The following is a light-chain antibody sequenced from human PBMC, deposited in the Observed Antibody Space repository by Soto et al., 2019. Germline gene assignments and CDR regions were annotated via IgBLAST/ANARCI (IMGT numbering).Light chain of an antibody. V-gene: IGLV1-40*01. CDR2: GNN. J-gene: IGLJ1*01. CDR3: QSYDTNLSGGPV. CDR1: SSNIGAGFD. Sequence: QSVLTQSPSVSGAPGQSVSISCTGTSSNIGAGFDVHWYQQVPATAPKLLIYGNNNRPSGVPDRFSGSKSGTSASLAITGLQAEDAADYYCQSYDTNLSGGPVFGTGTKVTVL.